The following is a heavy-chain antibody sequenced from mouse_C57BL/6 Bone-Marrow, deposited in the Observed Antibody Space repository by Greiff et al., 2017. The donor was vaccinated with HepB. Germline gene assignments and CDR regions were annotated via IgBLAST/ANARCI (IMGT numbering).Heavy chain of an antibody. Sequence: QVQLQQSGAELAKPGASVKLSCKASGYTFTSYWMHWVKQRPGQGLEWIGYINPSSGYTKYNQKFKDKATLTADKSSRTAYMQLSSLTYEDSAVYYCARRLLLFYYFDYWGQGTTLTVSS. CDR2: INPSSGYT. J-gene: IGHJ2*01. CDR1: GYTFTSYW. CDR3: ARRLLLFYYFDY. V-gene: IGHV1-7*01. D-gene: IGHD1-1*02.